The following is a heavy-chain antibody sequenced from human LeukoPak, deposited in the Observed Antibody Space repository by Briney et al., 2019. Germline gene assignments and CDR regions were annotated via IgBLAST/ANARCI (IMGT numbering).Heavy chain of an antibody. Sequence: WVRQMPGKGLEWMGRRYYTSKWNTDYAVSVKSRIVVNPDTSKNQFSLQLNSVTSEDMAVHYCARGRASAFDVWGQGTMVTVSS. J-gene: IGHJ3*01. D-gene: IGHD6-25*01. CDR3: ARGRASAFDV. CDR2: RYYTSKWNT. V-gene: IGHV6-1*01.